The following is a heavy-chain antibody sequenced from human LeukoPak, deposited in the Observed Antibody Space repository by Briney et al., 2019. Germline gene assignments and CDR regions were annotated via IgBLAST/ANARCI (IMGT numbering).Heavy chain of an antibody. V-gene: IGHV3-23*01. CDR3: ASPLETYYYDSSGRAPLDY. D-gene: IGHD3-22*01. J-gene: IGHJ4*02. CDR2: ISGSGGST. CDR1: GFTFSSYA. Sequence: GGSLRLSCAASGFTFSSYAMGWVRQAPGKGLEWVSAISGSGGSTYYADSVKGRFTISRDNSKNTLYLQMNSLKTEDTAVYYCASPLETYYYDSSGRAPLDYWGQGTLVTVSS.